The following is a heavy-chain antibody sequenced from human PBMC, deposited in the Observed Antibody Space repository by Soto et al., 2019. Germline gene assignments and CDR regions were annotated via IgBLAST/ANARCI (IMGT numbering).Heavy chain of an antibody. J-gene: IGHJ4*02. CDR2: ISSTTNYI. CDR1: GFTFTRYS. Sequence: GGSLRLSCAASGFTFTRYSMNWVRQAPGKGLEWAASISSTTNYIYYGESLKGRLTISRDNVKNSMYLQMNTLRAEDTAVYYCARESEDLSSNLDYWGQGTLVTVSS. CDR3: ARESEDLSSNLDY. V-gene: IGHV3-21*06.